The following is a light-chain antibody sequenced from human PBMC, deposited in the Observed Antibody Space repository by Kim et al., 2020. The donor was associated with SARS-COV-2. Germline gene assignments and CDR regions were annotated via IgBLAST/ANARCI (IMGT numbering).Light chain of an antibody. CDR3: QAWDSSIVV. CDR2: QDS. V-gene: IGLV3-1*01. J-gene: IGLJ2*01. Sequence: SVSPGQTASITCSGDKLGDKYACWYQQKPGQSPVLVIYQDSKRPSGIPERFSGSNSGNTATLTISGTQAMDEADYYCQAWDSSIVVLGGGTQLTVL. CDR1: KLGDKY.